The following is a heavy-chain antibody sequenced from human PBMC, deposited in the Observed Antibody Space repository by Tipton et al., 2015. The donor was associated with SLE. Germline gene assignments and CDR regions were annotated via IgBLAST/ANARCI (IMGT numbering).Heavy chain of an antibody. V-gene: IGHV4-59*01. CDR1: GASISSTKY. CDR3: ARDSPHYYGSGTYYYWFDP. CDR2: IYYSGST. D-gene: IGHD3-10*01. Sequence: LRLSCTVSGASISSTKYWSWIRQPPGKGLEWIGYIYYSGSTNYNPSFKSRVIISQDTSQNQFFLKLSSVTPADTAVYYCARDSPHYYGSGTYYYWFDPWGQGTLVTVSS. J-gene: IGHJ5*02.